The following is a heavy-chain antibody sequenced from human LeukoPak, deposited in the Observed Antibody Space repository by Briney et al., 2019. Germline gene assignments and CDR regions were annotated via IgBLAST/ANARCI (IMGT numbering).Heavy chain of an antibody. V-gene: IGHV3-23*01. CDR2: ISGSDGRT. J-gene: IGHJ4*02. CDR3: VNCQSVWELPDY. CDR1: GFTFSSYG. D-gene: IGHD1-26*01. Sequence: GSLRLSCAASGFTFSSYGMHWVRQAPGKGLEWISGISGSDGRTYYADSVRGRFTISRDNSKNTLYLQMNSLRDEDTAVYYCVNCQSVWELPDYWGQGTLVTVSS.